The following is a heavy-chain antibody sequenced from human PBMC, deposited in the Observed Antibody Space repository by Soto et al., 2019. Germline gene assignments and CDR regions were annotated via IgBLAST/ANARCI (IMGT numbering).Heavy chain of an antibody. V-gene: IGHV1-8*01. CDR1: GYTFTSYD. CDR3: ARFYDFWSGYYLSPESSDYYYMDV. CDR2: MNPNSGNT. Sequence: ASVKVSCKASGYTFTSYDINWVRQATGQGLEWMGWMNPNSGNTGYAQKFQGRVTMTRNTSISTAYMELSSLRSEDTAVYYCARFYDFWSGYYLSPESSDYYYMDVRGKGTTVTVSS. D-gene: IGHD3-3*01. J-gene: IGHJ6*03.